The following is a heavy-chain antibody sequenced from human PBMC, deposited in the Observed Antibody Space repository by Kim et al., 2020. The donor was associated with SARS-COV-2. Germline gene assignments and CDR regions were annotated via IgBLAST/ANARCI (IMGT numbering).Heavy chain of an antibody. J-gene: IGHJ4*02. CDR2: ISYDGSNK. CDR1: GFTFSSYG. CDR3: AKLWFGSGRPAADY. Sequence: GGSLRLSCAASGFTFSSYGMHWVRQAPGKGLEWVAVISYDGSNKYYADSVKGRFTISRDNSKNTLYLQMNSLRAEDTAVYYCAKLWFGSGRPAADYWGQGTLVTVSS. V-gene: IGHV3-30*18. D-gene: IGHD3-10*01.